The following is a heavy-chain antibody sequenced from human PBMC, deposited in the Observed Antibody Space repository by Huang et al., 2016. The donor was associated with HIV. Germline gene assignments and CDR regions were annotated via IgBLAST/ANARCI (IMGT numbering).Heavy chain of an antibody. D-gene: IGHD5-18*01. CDR3: ARGVGNSNRGFDI. J-gene: IGHJ4*02. CDR1: GGTVSSFS. CDR2: IITLHDTT. Sequence: QVQLVQSGAEMKKSGSSVKVSCKASGGTVSSFSFTWVRQAPGHGLEWMRGIITLHDTTDLAQKFRGRVTLTADESTNTAFMELSGLTSQDTAVYYCARGVGNSNRGFDIWGQGTLVTVS. V-gene: IGHV1-69*13.